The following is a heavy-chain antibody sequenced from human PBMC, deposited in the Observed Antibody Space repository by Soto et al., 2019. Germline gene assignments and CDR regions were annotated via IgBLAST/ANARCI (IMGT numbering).Heavy chain of an antibody. CDR3: ARDGGYDAPFDY. D-gene: IGHD5-12*01. J-gene: IGHJ4*02. CDR2: ISSSSSYI. CDR1: GFTFSSYS. V-gene: IGHV3-21*01. Sequence: GGSLRLSCAASGFTFSSYSMNWVRQAPGKRLEWVSSISSSSSYIYYADSVKGRFTISRDNAKNSLYLQMNSLRAEDTAVYYCARDGGYDAPFDYWGQGTLVTVSS.